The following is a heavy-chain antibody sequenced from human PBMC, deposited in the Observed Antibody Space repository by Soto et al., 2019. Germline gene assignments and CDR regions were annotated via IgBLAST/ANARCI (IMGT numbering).Heavy chain of an antibody. J-gene: IGHJ4*02. V-gene: IGHV4-59*08. CDR3: ARLPCSSTSCYSDY. D-gene: IGHD2-2*01. CDR1: GGSISSYY. CDR2: IYYSGST. Sequence: PSETLSLTCTVSGGSISSYYWSWIRQPPGKGLEWIGYIYYSGSTNYNPSLKSRVTISVDTSKNQFSLKLSSVTAADTAVYYCARLPCSSTSCYSDYWGQGTLVTVSS.